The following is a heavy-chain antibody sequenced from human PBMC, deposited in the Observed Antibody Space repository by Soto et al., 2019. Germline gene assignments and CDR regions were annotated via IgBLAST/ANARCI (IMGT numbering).Heavy chain of an antibody. CDR2: MNPNSGNT. V-gene: IGHV1-8*01. J-gene: IGHJ6*03. Sequence: GASVKVSCKASGYTFTSYDINWVRQATGQGLEWMGWMNPNSGNTGYAQKFQGRVTMTRNTSISTAYMELSSLRSEDTAVYYCARGGGRITQWNLEWLLGYYYYYMDVWGKGTTVTISS. CDR3: ARGGGRITQWNLEWLLGYYYYYMDV. D-gene: IGHD3-3*01. CDR1: GYTFTSYD.